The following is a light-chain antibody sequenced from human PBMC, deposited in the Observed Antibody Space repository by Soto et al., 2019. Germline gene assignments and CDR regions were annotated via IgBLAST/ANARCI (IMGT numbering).Light chain of an antibody. Sequence: QSVLTQPASVSGSPGQSITFSCTGTSNDVGSYNLVSWYQQYPGETPKLIIYEGSKRPSGVSNRFSGSKSGNTASLTISGLQAEDEADYYCCSYAGGSGFVFGGGTKLTVL. CDR2: EGS. CDR1: SNDVGSYNL. V-gene: IGLV2-23*03. J-gene: IGLJ2*01. CDR3: CSYAGGSGFV.